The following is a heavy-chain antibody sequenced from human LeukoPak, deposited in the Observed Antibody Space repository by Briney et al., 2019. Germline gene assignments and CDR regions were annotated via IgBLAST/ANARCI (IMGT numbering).Heavy chain of an antibody. CDR1: GYSFNNYW. CDR2: IFPGDSDT. J-gene: IGHJ4*02. V-gene: IGHV5-51*01. Sequence: GESLKISCLGSGYSFNNYWIAWVRQMPGKGLEWMGIIFPGDSDTRYSPSLQDQATIPADKSISTAYLQWGSLKASDTAMYYCARLGNSYGYGNYWGQGTLVTVSS. D-gene: IGHD5-18*01. CDR3: ARLGNSYGYGNY.